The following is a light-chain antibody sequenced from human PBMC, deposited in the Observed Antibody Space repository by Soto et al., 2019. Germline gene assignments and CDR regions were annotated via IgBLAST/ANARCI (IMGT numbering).Light chain of an antibody. J-gene: IGKJ1*01. CDR3: QQFRT. CDR1: QSVSSSY. Sequence: EIVLKQSPGTLSLSPCERATLSCRASQSVSSSYLAWYQQKPGQAPRLLIYGASSRATGIPDRFSGSGSGTDFTLTISRLEPEDFAVYYCQQFRTFGQGTKVDI. V-gene: IGKV3-20*01. CDR2: GAS.